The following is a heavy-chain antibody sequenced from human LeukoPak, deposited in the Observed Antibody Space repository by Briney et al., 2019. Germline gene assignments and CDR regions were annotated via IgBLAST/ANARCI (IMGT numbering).Heavy chain of an antibody. Sequence: SETLSLTCTVSGGSISSGDYYWSWIRQPPGKGLEWIGYIYYSGSTYYNPSLKSRVTISVDTSKNQFSLKLSSVTAADTAVYYCARDYYDSSGYYYGPDAFDIWGQGTMVTVSS. J-gene: IGHJ3*02. CDR3: ARDYYDSSGYYYGPDAFDI. CDR2: IYYSGST. CDR1: GGSISSGDYY. V-gene: IGHV4-30-4*01. D-gene: IGHD3-22*01.